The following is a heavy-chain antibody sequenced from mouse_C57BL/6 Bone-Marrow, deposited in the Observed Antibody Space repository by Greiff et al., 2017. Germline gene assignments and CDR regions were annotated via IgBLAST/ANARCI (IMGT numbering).Heavy chain of an antibody. Sequence: LKESGAELVRPGSSVKLSCKDSYFAFMASAMHWVKQRPGHGLEWIGSFTMYSDATEYSENFKGKATLTANTSSSTTYMELSSLTSEDSAVYYCARRGITAVVAHFDYWGQGTTLTVSA. J-gene: IGHJ2*01. CDR2: FTMYSDAT. CDR3: ARRGITAVVAHFDY. CDR1: YFAFMASA. D-gene: IGHD1-1*01. V-gene: IGHV1-49*01.